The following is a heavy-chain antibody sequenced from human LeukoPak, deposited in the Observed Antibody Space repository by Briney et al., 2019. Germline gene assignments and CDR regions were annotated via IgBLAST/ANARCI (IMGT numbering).Heavy chain of an antibody. D-gene: IGHD3-10*01. Sequence: PGGSLRLSCAASGFTFSSYSMNWVRQAPGKGLEWVSYISSSSTIYYADSVKGRFTISRDNAKNSLYLQMNSLRAEDTAVYYCARVLVRGVIHYYYYGMDVWGQGTTVTVSS. CDR1: GFTFSSYS. V-gene: IGHV3-48*01. CDR3: ARVLVRGVIHYYYYGMDV. CDR2: ISSSSTI. J-gene: IGHJ6*02.